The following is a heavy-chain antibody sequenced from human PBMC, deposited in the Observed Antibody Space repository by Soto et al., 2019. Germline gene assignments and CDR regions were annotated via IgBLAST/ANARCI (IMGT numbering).Heavy chain of an antibody. V-gene: IGHV1-69*01. Sequence: QVQLVQSGAEVKKPGSSVKVSCKASGGTFSSYAISWVRQAPGQGLEWMGGIIPIFGTANYAQKFQGRVTITADESMSTAYIELSSLRSEDTAVYYCASRTAMVTRQLYGMDVCGQGTTVTVSS. D-gene: IGHD5-18*01. CDR1: GGTFSSYA. J-gene: IGHJ6*02. CDR2: IIPIFGTA. CDR3: ASRTAMVTRQLYGMDV.